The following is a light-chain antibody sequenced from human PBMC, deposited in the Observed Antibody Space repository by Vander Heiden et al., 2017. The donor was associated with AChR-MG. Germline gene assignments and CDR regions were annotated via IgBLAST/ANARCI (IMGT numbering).Light chain of an antibody. CDR2: KES. CDR1: HSISSW. V-gene: IGKV1-5*03. CDR3: QQYNSYPMFT. J-gene: IGKJ3*01. Sequence: DIQMTQYPSNMSASVGDRVTITCRASHSISSWLAWYRQNPGKAPKLLIYKESSLERGVPSRFSRSGSGTEFTLTISSLQPDDFATYYCQQYNSYPMFTFGPGTKVDIK.